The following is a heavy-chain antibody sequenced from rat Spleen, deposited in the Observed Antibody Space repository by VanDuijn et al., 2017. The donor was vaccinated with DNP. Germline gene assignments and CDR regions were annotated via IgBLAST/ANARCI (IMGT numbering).Heavy chain of an antibody. D-gene: IGHD1-12*01. CDR1: GFTFSDYN. J-gene: IGHJ3*01. V-gene: IGHV5S10*01. CDR3: ATALLSHWFAY. CDR2: IIYDGSRT. Sequence: EVQLVESGGGLVQPGRSLKLSCAASGFTFSDYNMAWVRQAPKKGLEWVATIIYDGSRTYYRDSVKGRFTISRDNAKSTLYLQMDSLRSEDTATYYCATALLSHWFAYWGQGTLVTVSS.